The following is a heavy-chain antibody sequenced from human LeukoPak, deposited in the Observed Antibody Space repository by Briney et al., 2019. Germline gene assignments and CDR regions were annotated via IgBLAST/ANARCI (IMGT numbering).Heavy chain of an antibody. V-gene: IGHV1-46*01. D-gene: IGHD3-3*01. CDR2: INPSGGST. Sequence: GASVKVSCKASGYTFTSYYMHWVRQAPGQGLEWMGIINPSGGSTSYAQKFQGRVTMTRDTSTSTVYMELSSLRSEDTAVYYCAAVSFWSGQNPGDNWFDPWGQGTQVAVSS. CDR3: AAVSFWSGQNPGDNWFDP. J-gene: IGHJ5*02. CDR1: GYTFTSYY.